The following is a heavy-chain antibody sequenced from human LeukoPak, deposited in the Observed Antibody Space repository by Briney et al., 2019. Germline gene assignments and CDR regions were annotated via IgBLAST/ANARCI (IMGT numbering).Heavy chain of an antibody. CDR1: GFTFRSYW. Sequence: GGSLRLSCAASGFTFRSYWMSWVRQAPGKGLEWVANIKQDGSEKYYVDSVKGRFTISRDNAKNSLYLQMNSLRAEDTGVYYCAREHPYYYDSSGTALMAEIKYYFDYWGQGTLVTVSS. V-gene: IGHV3-7*01. D-gene: IGHD3-22*01. CDR2: IKQDGSEK. J-gene: IGHJ4*02. CDR3: AREHPYYYDSSGTALMAEIKYYFDY.